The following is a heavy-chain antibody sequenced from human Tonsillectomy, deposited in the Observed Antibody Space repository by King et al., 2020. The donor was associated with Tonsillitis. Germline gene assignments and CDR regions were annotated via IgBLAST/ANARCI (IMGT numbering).Heavy chain of an antibody. CDR2: TRSKVYGGTT. CDR1: GFTFGDYA. Sequence: VQLVQSGGGLVKPGRSLRLSCTGSGFTFGDYAMSWFRQSPGKGLQWGGVTRSKVYGGTTEYAASLKGRFTISRDDSTSIAYLQMTSLKTEDTAVYYYTRGRAAVANYYYNGMDVWGQGTTVTVSS. V-gene: IGHV3-49*05. D-gene: IGHD6-19*01. J-gene: IGHJ6*02. CDR3: TRGRAAVANYYYNGMDV.